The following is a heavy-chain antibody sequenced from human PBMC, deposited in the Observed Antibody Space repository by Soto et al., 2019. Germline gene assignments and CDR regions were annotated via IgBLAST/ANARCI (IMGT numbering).Heavy chain of an antibody. Sequence: GESLKISCKRSGYSFTNNWIGWARQMPGKGLEYMGIIYPGDSDTRYSPSFQGQVTISADKSISTAYLQWSSLKASDTAVYYCARKYSSGWYHFDYWGQGTLVTVSS. CDR1: GYSFTNNW. CDR3: ARKYSSGWYHFDY. D-gene: IGHD6-19*01. J-gene: IGHJ4*02. V-gene: IGHV5-51*01. CDR2: IYPGDSDT.